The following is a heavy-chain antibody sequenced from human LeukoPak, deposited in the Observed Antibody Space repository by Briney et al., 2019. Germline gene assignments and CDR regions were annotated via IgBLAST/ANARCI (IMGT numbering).Heavy chain of an antibody. J-gene: IGHJ6*02. CDR1: GYTFPSYF. V-gene: IGHV1-69*13. D-gene: IGHD3-10*01. CDR2: NIPIFGTA. Sequence: ASLKGSCETSGYTFPSYFMHWVRHAPGQGLERIGENIPIFGTANYAQKFQGRVTITADASTSTAYMELSSLRSEDTAVYYCARGGGVFYYYYGMDVWGQGTTVTVSS. CDR3: ARGGGVFYYYYGMDV.